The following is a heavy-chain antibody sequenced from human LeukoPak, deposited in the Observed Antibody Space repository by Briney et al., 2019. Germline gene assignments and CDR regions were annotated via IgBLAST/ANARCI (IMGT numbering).Heavy chain of an antibody. CDR1: GFTFSSYA. CDR3: ARGYYDSSGYYGYFDY. D-gene: IGHD3-22*01. Sequence: LRLSCAASGFTFSSYAMSWVRQPPGKGLEWIGYIYYSGSTYYNPSLKSRVTISVDTSKNQFSLKLSSVTAADTAVYYCARGYYDSSGYYGYFDYWGQGTLVTVSS. CDR2: IYYSGST. J-gene: IGHJ4*02. V-gene: IGHV4-30-4*08.